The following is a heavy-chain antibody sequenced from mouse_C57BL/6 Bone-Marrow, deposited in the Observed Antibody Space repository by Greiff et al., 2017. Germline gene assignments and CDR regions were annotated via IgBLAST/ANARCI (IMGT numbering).Heavy chain of an antibody. D-gene: IGHD1-1*01. CDR1: GYTFTSYW. CDR3: ARDAYYYCSSSSYYFDY. Sequence: VQLQQPGAELVRPGTSVKLSCKASGYTFTSYWMHWVKQRPGQGLEWIGVIDPSDSYTNYNQKFKGKATLTVDTSSSTAYMQLSSLTSEDSAVYYCARDAYYYCSSSSYYFDYWGQGTTLTVSS. J-gene: IGHJ2*01. V-gene: IGHV1-59*01. CDR2: IDPSDSYT.